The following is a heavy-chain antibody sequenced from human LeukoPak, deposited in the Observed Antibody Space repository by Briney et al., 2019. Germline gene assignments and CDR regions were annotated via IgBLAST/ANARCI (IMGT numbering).Heavy chain of an antibody. J-gene: IGHJ3*02. V-gene: IGHV1-8*01. D-gene: IGHD6-13*01. CDR1: GYTFTSYD. Sequence: EASVKVSCKASGYTFTSYDINWVRQATGQGLEWMGWMNPNSGNTGYAQKFQGRVTMTRNTSISTAYMELSSLRSEDTAVYYCARPPGDSSLEQGAFDIWGQGTMVTVSS. CDR3: ARPPGDSSLEQGAFDI. CDR2: MNPNSGNT.